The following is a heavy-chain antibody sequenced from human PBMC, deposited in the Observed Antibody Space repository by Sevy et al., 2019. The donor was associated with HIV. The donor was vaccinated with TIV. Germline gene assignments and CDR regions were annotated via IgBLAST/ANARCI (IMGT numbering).Heavy chain of an antibody. CDR3: ARDRGEILRSAFKS. V-gene: IGHV3-30*04. D-gene: IGHD3-10*01. J-gene: IGHJ5*02. CDR1: GFTFSEYG. Sequence: GGSLRLSCAASGFTFSEYGMHWVRQAPGKGLEWVAVISHDGRNYKYNADFVKGRFTISRDNSRNTLYQQMNSLRAEDTAIYYCARDRGEILRSAFKSWGQGTLVTVSS. CDR2: ISHDGRNYK.